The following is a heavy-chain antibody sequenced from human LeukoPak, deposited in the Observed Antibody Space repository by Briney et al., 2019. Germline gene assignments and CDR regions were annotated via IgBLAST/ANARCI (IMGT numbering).Heavy chain of an antibody. Sequence: GGSLRLSCAASGFTFSSYAMHWVRQAPGKGLEYVSAISSNGGSTYYANSVKGRFTISRDNTKNTLYLQMGSLRAADMAVYYCARVGYTSYYYYGMDVWGQGTPVTVSS. V-gene: IGHV3-64*01. CDR3: ARVGYTSYYYYGMDV. J-gene: IGHJ6*02. CDR1: GFTFSSYA. CDR2: ISSNGGST. D-gene: IGHD6-13*01.